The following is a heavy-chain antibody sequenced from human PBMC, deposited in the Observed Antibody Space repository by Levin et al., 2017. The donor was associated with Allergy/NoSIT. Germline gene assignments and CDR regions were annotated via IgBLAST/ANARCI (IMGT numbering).Heavy chain of an antibody. CDR3: ARVGYPAVRYYYYYMDG. CDR1: GGSISSGGYS. Sequence: SQTLSLTCAVSGGSISSGGYSWSWIRQPPGKGLEWIGYIYHSGSTYYNPSLKSRVTISVDRSKNQFSLKLSSVTAADTAVYYCARVGYPAVRYYYYYMDGWGKGTTVTVSS. CDR2: IYHSGST. D-gene: IGHD5-12*01. V-gene: IGHV4-30-2*01. J-gene: IGHJ6*03.